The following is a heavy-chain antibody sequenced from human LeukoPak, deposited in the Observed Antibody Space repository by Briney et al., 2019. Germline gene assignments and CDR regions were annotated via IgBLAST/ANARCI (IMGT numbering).Heavy chain of an antibody. Sequence: SETLSLTCTVAGASLASTGSYWGWIRQPPGKGLEWIGTIYYSGNTSYKPSLKSRVTISVDTSKKQFSLKLRSVTAADTAVYYCARAKVTYYYDGSGYYYFDNWGQGTLVTVSS. CDR2: IYYSGNT. D-gene: IGHD3-22*01. J-gene: IGHJ4*02. CDR1: GASLASTGSY. CDR3: ARAKVTYYYDGSGYYYFDN. V-gene: IGHV4-39*07.